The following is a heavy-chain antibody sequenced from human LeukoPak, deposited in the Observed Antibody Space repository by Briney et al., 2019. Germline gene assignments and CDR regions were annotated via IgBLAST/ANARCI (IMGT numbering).Heavy chain of an antibody. V-gene: IGHV3-20*01. Sequence: AAGYLRLSCAAYGFTCDDFDMSRDRPAPGKGRKWVTNINWDGRSSGYEDSVKGSFTSSRANAKNYLELQIHSPKAAATALYDCARERTVVTPGRWRASGGAFDIWGQGTMVTVSS. D-gene: IGHD4-23*01. J-gene: IGHJ3*02. CDR2: INWDGRSS. CDR3: ARERTVVTPGRWRASGGAFDI. CDR1: GFTCDDFD.